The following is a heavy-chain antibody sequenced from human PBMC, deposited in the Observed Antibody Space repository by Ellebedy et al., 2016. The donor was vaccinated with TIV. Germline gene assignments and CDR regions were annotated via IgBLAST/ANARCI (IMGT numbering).Heavy chain of an antibody. V-gene: IGHV4-38-2*02. CDR1: GYSINSGYY. CDR3: ARVRSIPLRVFDY. Sequence: MPGGSLRLSCTVSGYSINSGYYWGWIRQPPGKGLEWIGSIYGSGSTYRNPSLKSRVTMSVDTSKNQFSLNLSSVTAADTAVYYCARVRSIPLRVFDYWGQGTLVTVSS. D-gene: IGHD3-3*02. J-gene: IGHJ4*02. CDR2: IYGSGST.